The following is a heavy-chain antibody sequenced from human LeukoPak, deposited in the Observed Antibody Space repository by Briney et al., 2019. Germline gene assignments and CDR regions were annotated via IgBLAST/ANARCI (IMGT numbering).Heavy chain of an antibody. CDR1: GFTFSSYA. D-gene: IGHD3-9*01. V-gene: IGHV3-23*01. Sequence: GGSLRLSCAASGFTFSSYAMSWVRQAPGKGQEWVSAISGSGGSTYYADSVKGRFTISRDNSKNTLYLQMNSLRAEDTAVYYCAKGYDILTGYSAFDIWGQGTMVTVSS. CDR3: AKGYDILTGYSAFDI. J-gene: IGHJ3*02. CDR2: ISGSGGST.